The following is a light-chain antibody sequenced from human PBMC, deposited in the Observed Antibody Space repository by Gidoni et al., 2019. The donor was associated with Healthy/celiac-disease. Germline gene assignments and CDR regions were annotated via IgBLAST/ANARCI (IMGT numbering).Light chain of an antibody. CDR3: QQYGSSPYT. Sequence: EIVLTQSTGTLSLSPGERATLACMASQSVSSSYLAWYQQKPGQAPRLLIYGASSRATGIPDRFSVSGSGTDFTLTISRLDPEAFAVYYCQQYGSSPYTFGQGTKLDIK. J-gene: IGKJ2*01. CDR2: GAS. V-gene: IGKV3-20*01. CDR1: QSVSSSY.